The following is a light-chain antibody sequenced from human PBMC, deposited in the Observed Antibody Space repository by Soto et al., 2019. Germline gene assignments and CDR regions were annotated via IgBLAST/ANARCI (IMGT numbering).Light chain of an antibody. Sequence: QSALTQPPSASGSPGQSVTISCTGTSSDVGGYNYVSWYQQHPGKAPKVMIYEVSKRPSGVPDRFSGSKSGNTASLTVSGLQAEDEAHYYCSSYAGSNNYWVFGGGTKLTVL. CDR1: SSDVGGYNY. V-gene: IGLV2-8*01. CDR2: EVS. J-gene: IGLJ3*02. CDR3: SSYAGSNNYWV.